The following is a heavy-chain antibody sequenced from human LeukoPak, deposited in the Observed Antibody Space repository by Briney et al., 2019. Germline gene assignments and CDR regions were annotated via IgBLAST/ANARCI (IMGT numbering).Heavy chain of an antibody. V-gene: IGHV4-61*01. CDR1: GGSITSISYY. CDR2: IYYSGST. D-gene: IGHD6-6*01. CDR3: ARDSSSSSSYYYYMDV. J-gene: IGHJ6*03. Sequence: SETLSLTCTVSGGSITSISYYWAWIRQPPGKGLEWIGYIYYSGSTNYNPSLKSRVTISVDTSKNQFSLKLSSVTAADTAVYYCARDSSSSSSYYYYMDVWGKGTTVTVSS.